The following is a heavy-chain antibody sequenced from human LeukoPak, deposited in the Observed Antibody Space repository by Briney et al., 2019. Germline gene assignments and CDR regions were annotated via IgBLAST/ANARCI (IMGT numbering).Heavy chain of an antibody. CDR2: INPNSGGT. CDR3: ARGLETIEQLAGPSYFDY. J-gene: IGHJ4*02. V-gene: IGHV1-2*02. Sequence: ASVKVSCKASGYTFTGYYMHWVRQAPGQGLEWMGWINPNSGGTNYAQKFQGRVTMTGDTSISTAYMELSRLRSDDTAVYYCARGLETIEQLAGPSYFDYWGQGTLVTVSS. D-gene: IGHD6-6*01. CDR1: GYTFTGYY.